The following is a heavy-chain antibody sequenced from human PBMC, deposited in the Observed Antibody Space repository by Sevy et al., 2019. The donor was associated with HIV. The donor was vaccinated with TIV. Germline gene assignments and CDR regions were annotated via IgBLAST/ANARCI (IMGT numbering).Heavy chain of an antibody. CDR1: GFTFAKYS. V-gene: IGHV3-23*01. D-gene: IGHD2-8*01. CDR2: FSFGCGRI. Sequence: GGSLRLSCAASGFTFAKYSMSWVRQAPGKGLEWVSTFSFGCGRINYADSVKGRFTISSDDSKNTLLLQMNSLRAEDTATYFCAREGCTQPHDYWGQGTLVTVSS. CDR3: AREGCTQPHDY. J-gene: IGHJ4*02.